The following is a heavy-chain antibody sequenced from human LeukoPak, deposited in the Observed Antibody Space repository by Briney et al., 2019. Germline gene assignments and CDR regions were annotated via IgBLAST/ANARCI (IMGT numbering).Heavy chain of an antibody. CDR3: ARTKYYYDSSGYPDAFDI. V-gene: IGHV3-53*01. CDR1: GFTVSTNY. Sequence: PGGSLRLSCAASGFTVSTNYMNWVRQAPGKGLEWVSVIYSSGSTYYADSVEGRFTISRDNSKNTLYLQTNGLRAEVTAVYYCARTKYYYDSSGYPDAFDIWGQGTMVTVSS. CDR2: IYSSGST. J-gene: IGHJ3*02. D-gene: IGHD3-22*01.